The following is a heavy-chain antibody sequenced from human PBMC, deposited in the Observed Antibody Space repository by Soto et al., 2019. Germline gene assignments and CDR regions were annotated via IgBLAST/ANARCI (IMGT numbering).Heavy chain of an antibody. CDR1: GYTFTSYA. J-gene: IGHJ6*02. CDR3: ARGPRGATTSSLCYYYGMDV. D-gene: IGHD1-26*01. V-gene: IGHV1-3*01. CDR2: INAGNGNT. Sequence: GASVKVSCKASGYTFTSYAMHWVRQAPGQRLEWMGWINAGNGNTKYSQKFQGRVTITRDTSASTAYMELSSLRSEDTAVYYCARGPRGATTSSLCYYYGMDVWGQGTTVTVSS.